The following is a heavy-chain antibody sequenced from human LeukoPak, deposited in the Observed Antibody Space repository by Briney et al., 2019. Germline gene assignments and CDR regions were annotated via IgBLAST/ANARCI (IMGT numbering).Heavy chain of an antibody. CDR2: IVVGSGNT. J-gene: IGHJ3*02. CDR1: GFTFTSSA. Sequence: VKVSCKASGFTFTSSAMQWVRQARGQRLEWIGWIVVGSGNTNYAQKFQERVTITRDMSTSTAYMELSSLRSEDTAVYYCAAGPTITIFGVVSLDAFDIWGQGTMLTVSS. V-gene: IGHV1-58*02. D-gene: IGHD3-3*01. CDR3: AAGPTITIFGVVSLDAFDI.